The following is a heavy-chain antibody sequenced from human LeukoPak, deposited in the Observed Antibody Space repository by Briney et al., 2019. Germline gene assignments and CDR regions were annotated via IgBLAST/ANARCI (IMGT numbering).Heavy chain of an antibody. CDR1: GFIFSSYW. J-gene: IGHJ4*02. CDR3: AKALCNSTSCYDDFDY. Sequence: GGSLRLSCAASGFIFSSYWMHWVRQAPGKGLVWVSRINTDGSSTSYADSVKGRFTISRDNAKKTLYLQMNSLRDEDTAVYYCAKALCNSTSCYDDFDYWGQGTLVTVSS. V-gene: IGHV3-74*01. CDR2: INTDGSST. D-gene: IGHD2-2*01.